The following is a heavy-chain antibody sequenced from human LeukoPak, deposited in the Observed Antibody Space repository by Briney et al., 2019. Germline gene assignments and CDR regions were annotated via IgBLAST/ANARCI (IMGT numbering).Heavy chain of an antibody. CDR2: IYYSGST. V-gene: IGHV4-59*01. J-gene: IGHJ2*01. CDR1: GGSISSYY. Sequence: SETLSLTCTVSGGSISSYYWSWIRQPPGKGLEWIGYIYYSGSTNYNPSLKSRVTISVDASKNQFSLKLSSVTAADTAVYYCARASSLYWYFDLWGRGTLVTVSS. D-gene: IGHD2-2*01. CDR3: ARASSLYWYFDL.